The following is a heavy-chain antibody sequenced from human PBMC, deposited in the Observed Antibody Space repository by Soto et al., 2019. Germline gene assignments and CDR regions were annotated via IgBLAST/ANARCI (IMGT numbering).Heavy chain of an antibody. CDR1: GYTFTSYD. CDR2: MNPNSGNT. D-gene: IGHD6-19*01. CDR3: ARSVEWLASFDY. J-gene: IGHJ4*02. Sequence: QVQLVQSGAEVKKPGASVKVSCKASGYTFTSYDINWVRQATGQGLEWMGWMNPNSGNTGYAHKFQGRVTMTRNTSISTAYMELSSLRSDDTAVYYCARSVEWLASFDYWGQETLVTVSS. V-gene: IGHV1-8*01.